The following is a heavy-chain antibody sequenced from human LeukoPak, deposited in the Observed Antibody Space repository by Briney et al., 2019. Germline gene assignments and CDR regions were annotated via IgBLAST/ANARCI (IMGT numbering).Heavy chain of an antibody. Sequence: SETLSLTRAVSGGSISSSNWWSWVRQPPGKGLEWIGEIYHSGSTNYNPSLKSRVTISVDKSKNQFSLKLSSVTAADTAVYYCAKDDAWLRYQYWGQGTLVTVSS. D-gene: IGHD3-9*01. CDR2: IYHSGST. CDR1: GGSISSSNW. J-gene: IGHJ4*02. V-gene: IGHV4-4*02. CDR3: AKDDAWLRYQY.